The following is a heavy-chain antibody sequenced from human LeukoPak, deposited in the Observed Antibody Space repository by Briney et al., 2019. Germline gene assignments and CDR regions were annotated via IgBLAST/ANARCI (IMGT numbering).Heavy chain of an antibody. D-gene: IGHD1-26*01. V-gene: IGHV3-23*01. CDR3: AKSLSGSYLPWGY. Sequence: GGSLRLSCAASGFTLSNYGMSWVRQAPGKGLEWVSTISGSGGNTYNADSVKGRFTVSRDNSKNTLYLQMNSLRAEDTAVYYCAKSLSGSYLPWGYWGQGTLVTVSS. J-gene: IGHJ4*02. CDR2: ISGSGGNT. CDR1: GFTLSNYG.